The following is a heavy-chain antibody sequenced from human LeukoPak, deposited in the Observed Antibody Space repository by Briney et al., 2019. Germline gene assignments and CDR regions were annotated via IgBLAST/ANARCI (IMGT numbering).Heavy chain of an antibody. J-gene: IGHJ4*02. Sequence: GESLKISCKGSQYSFGSYWIGWVRQVPGKGLEWMGIIYPGDSDTRYSPSFQGQVTISADESTRTTYLQWTTLKPSDTGIYYCARHGNDFTAYWGQGTLVSV. CDR3: ARHGNDFTAY. D-gene: IGHD3-3*01. V-gene: IGHV5-51*01. CDR1: QYSFGSYW. CDR2: IYPGDSDT.